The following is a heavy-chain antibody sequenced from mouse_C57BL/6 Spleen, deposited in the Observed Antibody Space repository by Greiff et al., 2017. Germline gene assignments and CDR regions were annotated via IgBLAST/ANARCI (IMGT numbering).Heavy chain of an antibody. CDR3: ARNRYDYDAWFAY. J-gene: IGHJ3*01. Sequence: EVQLVESGPELVKPGASVTMSCKASGYTFTDYNMHWVKQSHGKSLEWIGYINPNNGGTSYNQKFKGKATLTVNKSSSTAYMELRSLTSEDSAVYYCARNRYDYDAWFAYWGQGTLVTVSA. V-gene: IGHV1-22*01. D-gene: IGHD2-4*01. CDR2: INPNNGGT. CDR1: GYTFTDYN.